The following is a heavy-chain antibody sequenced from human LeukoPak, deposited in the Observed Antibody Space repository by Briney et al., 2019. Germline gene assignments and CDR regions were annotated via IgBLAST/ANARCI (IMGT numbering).Heavy chain of an antibody. D-gene: IGHD3-16*01. V-gene: IGHV3-64*01. CDR1: GFTFSSYA. CDR3: AREGGYQYYYAMDV. J-gene: IGHJ6*02. CDR2: ISSNGGST. Sequence: PGGSLRLSCAASGFTFSSYAMSWVRQAPGEGLEWVSAISSNGGSTYYANSVKGRFTISRDNSKNTLYLQMGSLRAEDMAVYYCAREGGYQYYYAMDVWGQGTTVTVSS.